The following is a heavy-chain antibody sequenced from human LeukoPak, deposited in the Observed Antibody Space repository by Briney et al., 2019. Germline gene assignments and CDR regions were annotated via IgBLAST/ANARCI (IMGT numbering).Heavy chain of an antibody. CDR2: IYYSGST. D-gene: IGHD6-13*01. CDR3: ARAYSSSWYWFDP. Sequence: SETLSLTCTVSGGSISSYYWSWIRQPPGKGLEWIGYIYYSGSTNYKSSLKSRVTMSVDTSKNQFSLKLSSVTAADTAVYYCARAYSSSWYWFDPWGQGTLVTVSS. V-gene: IGHV4-59*12. J-gene: IGHJ5*02. CDR1: GGSISSYY.